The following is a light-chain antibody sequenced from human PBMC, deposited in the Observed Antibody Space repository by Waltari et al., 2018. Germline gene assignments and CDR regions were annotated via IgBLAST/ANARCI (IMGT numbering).Light chain of an antibody. CDR1: QSVTSNY. J-gene: IGKJ2*01. Sequence: EIVLTQSPGTLSLSPGEIATLSCRTSQSVTSNYLAWSQQKPGQAPRLLIYGASSRATGIPDRFSGSGSGTDFTLTISRVEPEDFAVYYCQQYSGSPNTFGQGTMLEIK. CDR2: GAS. V-gene: IGKV3-20*01. CDR3: QQYSGSPNT.